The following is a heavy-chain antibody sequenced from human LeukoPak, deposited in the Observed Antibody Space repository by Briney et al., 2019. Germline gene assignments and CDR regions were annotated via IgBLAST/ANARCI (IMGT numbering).Heavy chain of an antibody. CDR2: ISSSGSTI. D-gene: IGHD5-12*01. V-gene: IGHV3-11*01. CDR1: GFTYSDYY. J-gene: IGHJ5*02. CDR3: AREGSGYATNWFDP. Sequence: GGSLRLSCAASGFTYSDYYMSWIRQAPGKGLEWVSYISSSGSTIYYADSVKGRFTISRDNAKNSLYLQVNSLRAEDTAVYYCAREGSGYATNWFDPWGQGTLVTVSS.